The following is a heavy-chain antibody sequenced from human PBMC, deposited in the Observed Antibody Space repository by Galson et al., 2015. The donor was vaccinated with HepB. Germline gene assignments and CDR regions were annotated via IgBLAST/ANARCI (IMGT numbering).Heavy chain of an antibody. V-gene: IGHV3-21*01. CDR1: GFTFSSYS. CDR2: ISSSSSYI. J-gene: IGHJ4*02. D-gene: IGHD3-16*01. CDR3: ARDRHEGGDEDY. Sequence: SLRLSCAASGFTFSSYSMNWVRQAPGKGLEWVSSISSSSSYIYYADSVKGRFTISRDNAKNSLYPQMNSLRAEDTAVYYCARDRHEGGDEDYWGQGTLVTVSS.